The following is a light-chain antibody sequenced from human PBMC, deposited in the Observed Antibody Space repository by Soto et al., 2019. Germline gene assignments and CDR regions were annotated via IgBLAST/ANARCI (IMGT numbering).Light chain of an antibody. CDR1: QVLLYNNTYNY. CDR3: MQALQSLN. V-gene: IGKV2-28*01. J-gene: IGKJ5*01. Sequence: EIVITQSPLTLPVTPVEPASISFMSSQVLLYNNTYNYLDWYVQKPGQSPQLLIYFGSNRAPGVPDRFSGSGSGRDFTLKINRVEAEDVGTYYCMQALQSLNFGQGTRLEIK. CDR2: FGS.